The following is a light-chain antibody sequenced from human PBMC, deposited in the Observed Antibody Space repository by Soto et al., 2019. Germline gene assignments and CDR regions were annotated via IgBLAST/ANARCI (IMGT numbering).Light chain of an antibody. CDR1: QGIRND. V-gene: IGKV1-6*01. Sequence: AIQMTQSPSSLSASVGDRVTITCRASQGIRNDLGWYQQKPGKAPKLLISAAFSLESGVQSRFSGSGSGTDFTLTISILQPEDFATYYCLQYYNYPHSFGQGTKLEIK. CDR3: LQYYNYPHS. CDR2: AAF. J-gene: IGKJ2*03.